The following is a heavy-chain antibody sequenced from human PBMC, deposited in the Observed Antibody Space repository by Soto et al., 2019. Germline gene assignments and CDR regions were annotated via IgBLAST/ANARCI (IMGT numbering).Heavy chain of an antibody. CDR2: INSDGSST. J-gene: IGHJ3*02. CDR3: ARDVIAADAFDI. D-gene: IGHD2-21*01. V-gene: IGHV3-74*01. Sequence: GGSLRLSCAASGLTFSSYWMHWVRQAPGKGLVWVSRINSDGSSTSYADSVKGRFTISRDNAKNTLYLQMNSLRAEDTAVYYCARDVIAADAFDIWGQGTMVTVSS. CDR1: GLTFSSYW.